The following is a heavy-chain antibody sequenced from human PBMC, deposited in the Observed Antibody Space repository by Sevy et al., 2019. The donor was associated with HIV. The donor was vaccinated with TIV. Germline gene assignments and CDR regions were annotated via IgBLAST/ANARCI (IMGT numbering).Heavy chain of an antibody. D-gene: IGHD3-22*01. CDR1: GFSFDSYG. Sequence: GGSLRLSCAVSGFSFDSYGMTWVRQAPGKGLEWVSGISGSGTRTYYADSVKGRFSISRDNSKNRLYLQMNSLRSEDTAIVYAAKGGGGHYDPDEIGYYFYYYNMDVWGKGTTVTVSS. J-gene: IGHJ6*03. CDR3: AKGGGGHYDPDEIGYYFYYYNMDV. V-gene: IGHV3-23*01. CDR2: ISGSGTRT.